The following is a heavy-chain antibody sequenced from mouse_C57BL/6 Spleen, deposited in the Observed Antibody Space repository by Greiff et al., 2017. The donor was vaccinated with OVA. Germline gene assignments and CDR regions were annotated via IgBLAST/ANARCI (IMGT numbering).Heavy chain of an antibody. D-gene: IGHD1-1*01. CDR2: IYPSDSET. J-gene: IGHJ2*01. V-gene: IGHV1-61*01. CDR3: ARTSSLYFDY. CDR1: GYTFTSYW. Sequence: VQLQQPGAELVRPGSSVKLSCKASGYTFTSYWMDWVKQRPGQGLEWIGNIYPSDSETHYNQKFKDKATLTVDKSSSTAYMQLSSLTSEDSAVYYCARTSSLYFDYWGQGTTLTVSS.